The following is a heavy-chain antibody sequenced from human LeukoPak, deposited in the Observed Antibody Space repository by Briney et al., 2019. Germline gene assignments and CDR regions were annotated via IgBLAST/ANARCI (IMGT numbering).Heavy chain of an antibody. CDR3: AKDARLGTTYHFDH. Sequence: GGSLRLSCAASGFTFDDYAMHWVRQAPGKGLEWVSGISGSGVTIVYADSVTGLFTISRDNSKNTLYLQMTSLRAEDTAVYYCAKDARLGTTYHFDHWGQGTLVTVSS. V-gene: IGHV3-9*01. CDR1: GFTFDDYA. CDR2: ISGSGVTI. D-gene: IGHD1-26*01. J-gene: IGHJ4*02.